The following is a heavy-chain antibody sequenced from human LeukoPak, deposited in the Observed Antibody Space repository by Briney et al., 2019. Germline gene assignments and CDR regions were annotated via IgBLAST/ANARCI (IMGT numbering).Heavy chain of an antibody. CDR1: GFTFSSYA. D-gene: IGHD6-19*01. Sequence: GGSLRLSCAASGFTFSSYAMHWVRQAPGKGLEWVAVISYDGSNKYYADSVKGRFTISRDNSKNTLYLQMNSLRVEDTAVYYCANLHSSGWYVYWGQGTLVTVSS. V-gene: IGHV3-30-3*01. CDR3: ANLHSSGWYVY. CDR2: ISYDGSNK. J-gene: IGHJ4*02.